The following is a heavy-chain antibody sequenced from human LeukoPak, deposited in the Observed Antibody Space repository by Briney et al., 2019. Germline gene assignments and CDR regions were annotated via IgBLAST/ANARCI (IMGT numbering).Heavy chain of an antibody. CDR3: ASSKWSAGGDYYHYMDV. CDR2: ISAYNGNT. J-gene: IGHJ6*03. Sequence: GASVKVSCKASGYTFTSYAMNWVRQAPGQGLEWMGWISAYNGNTNYAQKFQGRVTMTTDTSTSTAYMELRSLRSDDTAMYYCASSKWSAGGDYYHYMDVWGKGATVTVSS. V-gene: IGHV1-18*01. CDR1: GYTFTSYA. D-gene: IGHD6-13*01.